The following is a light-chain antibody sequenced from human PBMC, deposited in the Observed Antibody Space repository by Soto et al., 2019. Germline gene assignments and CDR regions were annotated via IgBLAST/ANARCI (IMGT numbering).Light chain of an antibody. CDR1: QSIGSS. V-gene: IGKV1-5*01. CDR2: DAS. CDR3: QQYNGYSRT. Sequence: DIQMTQSPSTVSSSVGDRVTITCLASQSIGSSLAWYQQKPGKAPNLLISDASSLERGVPSRFSGSGSGTEFTLTIRSLQPDDFATYYCQQYNGYSRTFGQGTKVDIK. J-gene: IGKJ1*01.